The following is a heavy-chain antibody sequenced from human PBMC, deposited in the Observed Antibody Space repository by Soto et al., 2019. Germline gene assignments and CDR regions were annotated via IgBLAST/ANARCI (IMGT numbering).Heavy chain of an antibody. CDR2: MNPNSGNT. CDR3: ARGDGGSADYYGSGLAGDAFDI. J-gene: IGHJ3*02. V-gene: IGHV1-8*01. Sequence: GASVKVSCKASGYTFTSYDINWVRQATGQGLEWMGWMNPNSGNTGYAQKFQGRVTMTRNTSISTAYMELSSLRSEDTAVYYCARGDGGSADYYGSGLAGDAFDIWGPGTMVTVS. CDR1: GYTFTSYD. D-gene: IGHD3-10*01.